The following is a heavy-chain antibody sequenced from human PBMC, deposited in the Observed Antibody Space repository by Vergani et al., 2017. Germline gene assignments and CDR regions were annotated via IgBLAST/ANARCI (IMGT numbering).Heavy chain of an antibody. CDR2: ITGDGYNT. CDR3: RTGGNQFDDRDY. Sequence: EVQLLESGGDLVQPGGSLRLSCEVSGFTFSVQAMHWVRQTPGKRLEYVSTITGDGYNTFYANSVKGRFSVSRDNSKNTLYLHMGSLRREDTAVYYCRTGGNQFDDRDYWGQGTLVTVSS. V-gene: IGHV3-64*01. D-gene: IGHD4-23*01. CDR1: GFTFSVQA. J-gene: IGHJ4*02.